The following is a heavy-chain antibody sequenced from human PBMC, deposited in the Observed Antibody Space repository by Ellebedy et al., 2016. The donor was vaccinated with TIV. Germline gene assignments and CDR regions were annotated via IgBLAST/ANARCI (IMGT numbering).Heavy chain of an antibody. CDR1: GGSINNYY. V-gene: IGHV4-59*01. CDR3: ARDLGRYGMDV. J-gene: IGHJ6*02. Sequence: MPSETLSLTCSVSGGSINNYYWTWIRQPPGQGLEWSGDIHHCGNSHIHPSLKSRVTLSLDPSKNPFSLDLSYVPAADTATYYCARDLGRYGMDVWGQGTTVTVSS. CDR2: IHHCGNS.